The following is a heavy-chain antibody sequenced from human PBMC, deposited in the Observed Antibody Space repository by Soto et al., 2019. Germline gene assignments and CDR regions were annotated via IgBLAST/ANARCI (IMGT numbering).Heavy chain of an antibody. CDR2: IIPIFGTA. J-gene: IGHJ5*02. V-gene: IGHV1-69*13. Sequence: SVKVSCKASGGTFSSYAISWVRQAPGQGLEWVGGIIPIFGTANYAQKFQGRVTITADESTSTAYMELNSLRSEDTAVYYCARDRGGSYRPGDNWFDPWGQGTLVTVSS. CDR3: ARDRGGSYRPGDNWFDP. CDR1: GGTFSSYA. D-gene: IGHD1-26*01.